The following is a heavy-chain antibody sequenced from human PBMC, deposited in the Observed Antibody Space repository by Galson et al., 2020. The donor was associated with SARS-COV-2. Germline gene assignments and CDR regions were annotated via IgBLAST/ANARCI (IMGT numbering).Heavy chain of an antibody. J-gene: IGHJ3*01. D-gene: IGHD3-22*01. CDR1: GASISTVGYS. CDR2: IYQSGTT. V-gene: IGHV4-30-2*01. CDR3: VREGKLYDSRGYLVPRAFEV. Sequence: SETLSLTCAVSGASISTVGYSWGWLRQPPGKALEWIGYIYQSGTTYYSPSLKSRLTISMDMSKNQFSLRLRSVTAADTAVYFCVREGKLYDSRGYLVPRAFEVWGQGKMVTVSS.